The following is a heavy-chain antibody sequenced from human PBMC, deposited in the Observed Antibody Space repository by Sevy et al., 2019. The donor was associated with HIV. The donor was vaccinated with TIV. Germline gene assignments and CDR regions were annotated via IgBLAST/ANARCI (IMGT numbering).Heavy chain of an antibody. CDR2: ISYDGSNK. Sequence: GGSLRLSCAASGFTFSSYAMHWVRQAPGKGLEWVAVISYDGSNKYYADSVKGRFTISRDNSKNTLYLQMNSLRAEDTAVDYCASDREDYGDYTRGNYYYYYGMDVWGQGTTVTVSS. CDR3: ASDREDYGDYTRGNYYYYYGMDV. J-gene: IGHJ6*02. D-gene: IGHD4-17*01. V-gene: IGHV3-30-3*01. CDR1: GFTFSSYA.